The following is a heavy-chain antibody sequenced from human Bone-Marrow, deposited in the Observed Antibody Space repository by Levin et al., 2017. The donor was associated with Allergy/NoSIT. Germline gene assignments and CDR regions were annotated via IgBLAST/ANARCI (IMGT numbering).Heavy chain of an antibody. J-gene: IGHJ4*02. Sequence: SVKVSCKASGDTFRTSVISWVRQAPGQGLEWMGGIIPSFGTSNYTQTFHGRVAFSADASTGTAYMELSRLTSEDTAVYYCARSQKIYYFDTSGAPFDYWGQGTLVTVSS. CDR3: ARSQKIYYFDTSGAPFDY. CDR1: GDTFRTSV. CDR2: IIPSFGTS. D-gene: IGHD3-22*01. V-gene: IGHV1-69*13.